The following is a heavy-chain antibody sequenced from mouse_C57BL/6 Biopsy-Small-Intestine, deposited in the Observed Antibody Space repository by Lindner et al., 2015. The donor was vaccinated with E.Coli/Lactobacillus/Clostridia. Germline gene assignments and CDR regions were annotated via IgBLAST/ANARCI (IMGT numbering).Heavy chain of an antibody. V-gene: IGHV5-17*01. J-gene: IGHJ3*01. Sequence: VQLQESGGGLVKPGGSLKPSCAASGFTFSDYGMHWVRQAPEKGLEWVAYISSGSSTIYYADTVKGRFTISRDNAKNTLFLQMTSLRSEDTAMYYCAMIYDGYVSPWFAYWGQGTLVTVSA. D-gene: IGHD2-3*01. CDR1: GFTFSDYG. CDR3: AMIYDGYVSPWFAY. CDR2: ISSGSSTI.